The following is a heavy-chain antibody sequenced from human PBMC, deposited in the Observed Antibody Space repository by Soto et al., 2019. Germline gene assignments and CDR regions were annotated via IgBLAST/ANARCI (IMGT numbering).Heavy chain of an antibody. CDR2: INAGNGNT. CDR3: XRXXXXPADFDY. CDR1: GYTFTGYA. Sequence: QVQLVQSGAEEKKPGASVKVSCKASGYTFTGYAMHWVRQAPGQRLEWMGWINAGNGNTKYSQKFQGRVTITRDTSASTAFMERSNLRSEDTAVYXCXRXXXXPADFDYWGQGTLVTVSS. V-gene: IGHV1-3*05. J-gene: IGHJ4*02.